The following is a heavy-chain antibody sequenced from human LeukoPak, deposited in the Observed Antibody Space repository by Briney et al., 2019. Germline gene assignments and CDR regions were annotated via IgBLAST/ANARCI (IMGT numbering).Heavy chain of an antibody. CDR3: AREEPLSSTAAGNWYFDL. D-gene: IGHD6-13*01. J-gene: IGHJ2*01. CDR1: GGTSSSYA. V-gene: IGHV1-69*13. CDR2: IIPIFGTV. Sequence: SVKVSCKASGGTSSSYAISWVRQAPGQGLEWMGGIIPIFGTVNYAQKFQGRVTITADESTSRAYMEVSSLRSEDTAVYYCAREEPLSSTAAGNWYFDLWGGGTLVTVSS.